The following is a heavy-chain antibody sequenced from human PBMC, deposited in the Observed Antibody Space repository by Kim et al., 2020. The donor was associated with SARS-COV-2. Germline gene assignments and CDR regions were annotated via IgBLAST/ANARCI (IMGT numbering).Heavy chain of an antibody. V-gene: IGHV5-51*01. CDR2: IYPFDSDT. CDR1: GYGSIGYW. Sequence: GESLKISCKASGYGSIGYWIAWVRQTPGKGLEWMGTIYPFDSDTRYSPSFQGRFAISVDKSIATAYLQWSTLSAADTAIYYCARRGGSHGQVEAFDVWGQGTMVTVS. J-gene: IGHJ3*01. CDR3: ARRGGSHGQVEAFDV.